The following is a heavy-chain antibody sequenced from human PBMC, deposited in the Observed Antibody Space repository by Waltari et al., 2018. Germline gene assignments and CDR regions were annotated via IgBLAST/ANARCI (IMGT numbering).Heavy chain of an antibody. V-gene: IGHV1-58*01. CDR2: IVVGSGNT. Sequence: MQLVQSGPEVKKPGTSGKVPSQAAGLPFTIFPVQWLRQAPRHHLVVEGWIVVGSGNTNYAQKFQERVTITRDMSTSTAYMELSSLRSEDTAVYYCAAAPYDFWSGNHENYYYYYMDVWGKGTTVTVSS. J-gene: IGHJ6*03. D-gene: IGHD3-3*01. CDR3: AAAPYDFWSGNHENYYYYYMDV. CDR1: GLPFTIFP.